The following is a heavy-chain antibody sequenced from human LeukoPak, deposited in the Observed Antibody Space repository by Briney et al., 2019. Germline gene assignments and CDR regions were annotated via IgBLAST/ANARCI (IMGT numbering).Heavy chain of an antibody. V-gene: IGHV3-30*01. Sequence: GGSLGLSCAASGFTFSSYAMHWVRQAPGKGLEWVAVISYDGSNKYYADSVKGRFTISRDNSKNTLYLQMNSLRAEGTAVYYCARASSGYSRSWFDPWGQGTLVTVSS. CDR1: GFTFSSYA. J-gene: IGHJ5*02. CDR3: ARASSGYSRSWFDP. CDR2: ISYDGSNK. D-gene: IGHD6-13*01.